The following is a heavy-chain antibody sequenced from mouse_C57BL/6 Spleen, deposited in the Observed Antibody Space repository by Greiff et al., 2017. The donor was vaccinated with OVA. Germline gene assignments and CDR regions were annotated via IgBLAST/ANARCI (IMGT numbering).Heavy chain of an antibody. Sequence: VQLQQPGAELVKPGASVKLSCKASGYTFTSYWMHWVKQRPGQGLEWIGMIQPNSGSTNYNEKFKSKATLTVDKSSSTAYMQLSSLTSEDSAVYYCARSLYDGYSYYAMDYWGQGTSVTVSS. D-gene: IGHD2-3*01. CDR3: ARSLYDGYSYYAMDY. CDR2: IQPNSGST. V-gene: IGHV1-64*01. CDR1: GYTFTSYW. J-gene: IGHJ4*01.